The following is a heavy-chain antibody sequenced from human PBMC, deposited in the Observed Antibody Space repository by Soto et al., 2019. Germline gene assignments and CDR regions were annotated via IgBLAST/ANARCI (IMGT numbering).Heavy chain of an antibody. CDR2: ISGSGGST. V-gene: IGHV3-23*01. CDR3: AKDRTVTTFYYYGMDV. Sequence: GGSLRLSCAASGFTFSSYAMSWVRQAPGKGLEWVSAISGSGGSTYYADSVKGRFTISRDNSKNRLYLQMNSVRAEDTAVYYCAKDRTVTTFYYYGMDVWGQGTTVTVSS. J-gene: IGHJ6*02. CDR1: GFTFSSYA. D-gene: IGHD4-17*01.